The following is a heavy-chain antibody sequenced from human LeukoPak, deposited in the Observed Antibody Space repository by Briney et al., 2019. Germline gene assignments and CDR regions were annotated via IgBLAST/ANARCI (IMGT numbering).Heavy chain of an antibody. CDR1: GFTFSDYH. Sequence: GGSLRLSCAASGFTFSDYHMSWIRQAPGKGLEWVSYISSSGSTIYYADSVKGRFAISRDNAKNSLYLQMNSLRAEDTAVYYCARDYRDYPPGDYYYGMDVWGQGTTVTVSS. J-gene: IGHJ6*02. CDR3: ARDYRDYPPGDYYYGMDV. V-gene: IGHV3-11*01. D-gene: IGHD4-11*01. CDR2: ISSSGSTI.